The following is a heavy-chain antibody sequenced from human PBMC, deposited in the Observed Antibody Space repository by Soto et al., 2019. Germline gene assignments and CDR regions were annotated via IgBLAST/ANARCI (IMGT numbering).Heavy chain of an antibody. Sequence: MSWVRQAPGKGLEWVSGINWNGGSTGYADSVKGRFTISRDNAKNSLYLQMNSLRAEDTALYHCARRLRYCSSTSCPGGYYYYYMDVWGKGTTVTVSS. V-gene: IGHV3-20*01. J-gene: IGHJ6*03. CDR2: INWNGGST. CDR3: ARRLRYCSSTSCPGGYYYYYMDV. D-gene: IGHD2-2*01.